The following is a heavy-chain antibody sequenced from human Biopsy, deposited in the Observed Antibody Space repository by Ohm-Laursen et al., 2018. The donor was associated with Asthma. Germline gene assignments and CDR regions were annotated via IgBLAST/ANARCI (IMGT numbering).Heavy chain of an antibody. CDR3: ARRITIFGVVAYFDY. D-gene: IGHD3-3*01. CDR1: GGSIGSSSYY. Sequence: SETLSLTCTVSGGSIGSSSYYWGWIRQPPGKGLEWIGSIYYSGSTYYNPSLKSRVTIFVDTSKNQFFLKLSSVTAADMAVYYCARRITIFGVVAYFDYWGQGTLVTVSS. J-gene: IGHJ4*02. CDR2: IYYSGST. V-gene: IGHV4-39*01.